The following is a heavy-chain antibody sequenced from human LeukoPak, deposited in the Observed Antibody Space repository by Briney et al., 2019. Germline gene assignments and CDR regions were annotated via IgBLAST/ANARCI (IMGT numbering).Heavy chain of an antibody. D-gene: IGHD6-19*01. V-gene: IGHV4-30-2*01. J-gene: IGHJ4*02. CDR2: IYHSGST. CDR1: GGSISSGGYS. Sequence: TSQTVSLTCAVSGGSISSGGYSWSWIRQPPGKGLEWIGYIYHSGSTYYNPSLKSRVTISVDRSKNQFSLKLSSVTAADTAVYYCARAGSGWYGNFDYWGQGTLVTVSS. CDR3: ARAGSGWYGNFDY.